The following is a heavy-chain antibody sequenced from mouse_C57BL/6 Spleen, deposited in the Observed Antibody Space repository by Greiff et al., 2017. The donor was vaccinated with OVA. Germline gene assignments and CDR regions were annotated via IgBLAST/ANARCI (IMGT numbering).Heavy chain of an antibody. V-gene: IGHV5-4*01. CDR2: ISDGGSYT. D-gene: IGHD2-5*01. Sequence: DVMLVESGGGLVKPGGSLKLSCAASGFTFSSYAMSWVRQTPEKRLEWVATISDGGSYTYYPDNVKGRFTISRDNAKNNLYLQMSHLKSEDTAMYYCAREASYYSNYDAMDYWGQGTSVTVSS. J-gene: IGHJ4*01. CDR3: AREASYYSNYDAMDY. CDR1: GFTFSSYA.